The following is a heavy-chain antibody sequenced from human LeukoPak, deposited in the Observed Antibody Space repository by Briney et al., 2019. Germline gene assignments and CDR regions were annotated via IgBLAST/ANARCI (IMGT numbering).Heavy chain of an antibody. CDR3: ARVGSDYFDY. Sequence: GGSLRLSCAASGFTFSSYAMHWVRQAPGKGLEWVAVISYDGSNKYYADSVKGRFTISRDNPKNTLYLQMNSLRAEDTAVYYCARVGSDYFDYWGQGTLVTVSS. CDR2: ISYDGSNK. J-gene: IGHJ4*02. V-gene: IGHV3-30*01. D-gene: IGHD3-16*01. CDR1: GFTFSSYA.